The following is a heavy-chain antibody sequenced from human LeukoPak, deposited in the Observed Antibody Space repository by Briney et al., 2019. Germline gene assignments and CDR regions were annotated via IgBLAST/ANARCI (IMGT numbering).Heavy chain of an antibody. CDR3: AKARGAAIDY. D-gene: IGHD3-16*01. CDR2: IYYSGST. Sequence: SETLSLTCTVSGDSISSSDYYWSWIRQHPGKGLEWIGYIYYSGSTYYNPFLKSRVTISVDTSKNQFSLKLISVTAADTAVYYCAKARGAAIDYWGQGTLVTVSS. CDR1: GDSISSSDYY. J-gene: IGHJ4*02. V-gene: IGHV4-31*03.